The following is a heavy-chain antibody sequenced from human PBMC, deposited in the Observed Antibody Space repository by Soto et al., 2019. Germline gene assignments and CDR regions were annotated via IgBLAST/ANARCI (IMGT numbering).Heavy chain of an antibody. Sequence: QLQLQESGPGLVKPSETLSLTCTVSGASISSTTSYWGWIRQPPGKGLEWIGTIYYSGSAYDNPSLKSRVTISVDTSKNQCSLKVTSVTAADTALYYCARHAPYRSGWANRIDYWGQGNLVTVSS. CDR1: GASISSTTSY. CDR2: IYYSGSA. V-gene: IGHV4-39*01. J-gene: IGHJ4*02. CDR3: ARHAPYRSGWANRIDY. D-gene: IGHD6-19*01.